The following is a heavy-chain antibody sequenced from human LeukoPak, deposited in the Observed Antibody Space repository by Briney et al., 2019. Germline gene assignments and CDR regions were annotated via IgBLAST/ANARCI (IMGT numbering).Heavy chain of an antibody. V-gene: IGHV3-30*02. CDR3: AKPHFDY. Sequence: GGSLRLSCVISGFIPVHYWMTWVRQAPGKGLEWVAFIRYDGSNKYYADSVKGRFTISRDNSKNTLYLQMNSLRAEDTAVYYCAKPHFDYWGQGTLVTVSS. CDR2: IRYDGSNK. J-gene: IGHJ4*02. CDR1: GFIPVHYW.